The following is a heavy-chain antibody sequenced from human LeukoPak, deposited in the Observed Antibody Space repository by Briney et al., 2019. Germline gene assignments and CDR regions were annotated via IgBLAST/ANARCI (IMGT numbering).Heavy chain of an antibody. Sequence: PGGFLRLSCAASGFTFSSYSMNWVRQAPGKGLEWVSYISSSGSTIDYADSVKGRFTISRDNAKNSLHLQMNSLRAEDTAVYYCARLRGYSYGYADYWGQGTLVTVSS. J-gene: IGHJ4*02. V-gene: IGHV3-48*04. D-gene: IGHD5-18*01. CDR1: GFTFSSYS. CDR2: ISSSGSTI. CDR3: ARLRGYSYGYADY.